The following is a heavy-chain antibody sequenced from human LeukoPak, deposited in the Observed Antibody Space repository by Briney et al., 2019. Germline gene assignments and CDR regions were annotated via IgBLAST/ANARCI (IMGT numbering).Heavy chain of an antibody. CDR3: ARALEAYRSSWYFDY. D-gene: IGHD6-13*01. CDR2: INHSGST. Sequence: PSETLSLTCAIHGGSFSGYYWSWIRQPPGKGLEWIGEINHSGSTNYNPSLKSRVTISVDTSKNQFSLKLSSVTAADTAVYYCARALEAYRSSWYFDYWGQGTLVTVSS. V-gene: IGHV4-34*01. CDR1: GGSFSGYY. J-gene: IGHJ4*02.